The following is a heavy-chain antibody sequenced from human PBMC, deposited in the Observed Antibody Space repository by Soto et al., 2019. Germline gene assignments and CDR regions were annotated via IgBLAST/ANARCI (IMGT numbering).Heavy chain of an antibody. D-gene: IGHD6-19*01. CDR2: IYYSGST. J-gene: IGHJ4*02. Sequence: SETLSLTSTVSGGTISSSDHYWGWIRQPPGKGLEWIGTIYYSGSTYYNPSLKSRITISEDTSKNQFSLKLSSVTAADTAVYYCARYGIAVAGIDYWGQGTVVTVSS. CDR3: ARYGIAVAGIDY. V-gene: IGHV4-39*01. CDR1: GGTISSSDHY.